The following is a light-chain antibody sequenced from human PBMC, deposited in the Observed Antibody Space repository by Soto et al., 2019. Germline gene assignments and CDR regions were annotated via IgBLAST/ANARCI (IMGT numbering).Light chain of an antibody. J-gene: IGLJ1*01. CDR3: CSSAPSRTFV. CDR1: SSAVGSYRF. CDR2: EGS. Sequence: QSVLTRPASVSGSPGQSITISCTGSSSAVGSYRFVSWYQHHPGKVPKLIIYEGSKRPSGVSNRFSGSEPGNTASLTISGLQAEDEADYYCCSSAPSRTFVFGTGTKVTVL. V-gene: IGLV2-23*01.